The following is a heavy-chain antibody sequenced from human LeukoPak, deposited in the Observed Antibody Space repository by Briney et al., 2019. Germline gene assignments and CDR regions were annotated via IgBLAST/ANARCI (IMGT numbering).Heavy chain of an antibody. CDR3: AASLNDLLTNGFDP. CDR1: GFRFSSYA. CDR2: ISGSGVST. J-gene: IGHJ5*02. Sequence: GGSLRLSCAASGFRFSSYAMSWVRQAPGKGMEWVSAISGSGVSTYYADSVKGRFTVSRDNSKNTLYLQMSSRRAAETAVYYCAASLNDLLTNGFDPWGQGTLVTVSS. V-gene: IGHV3-23*01. D-gene: IGHD3-9*01.